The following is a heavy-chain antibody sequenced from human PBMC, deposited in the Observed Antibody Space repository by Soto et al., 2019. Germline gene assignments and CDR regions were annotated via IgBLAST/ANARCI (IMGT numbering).Heavy chain of an antibody. V-gene: IGHV1-3*01. J-gene: IGHJ4*02. CDR1: GYTFTSYA. D-gene: IGHD6-19*01. CDR2: INAGNGNT. Sequence: GASVKVSCKASGYTFTSYAMHWVRQAPGQRLEWMGWINAGNGNTKYSQKFQGRVTITRDTSASTAYMELSSLRSEDTAVYYYARSPGIAVADYWGQGTQVTVSS. CDR3: ARSPGIAVADY.